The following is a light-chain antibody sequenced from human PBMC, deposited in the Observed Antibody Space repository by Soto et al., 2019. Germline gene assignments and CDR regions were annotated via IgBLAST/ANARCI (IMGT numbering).Light chain of an antibody. CDR1: TGAVTSGHY. Sequence: QAVVTQEPSLTVSPGGTVSLTCGSSTGAVTSGHYPYWFQQKPGQAPRTLIYDTSNKHSWTPARFSGSLLGGKAALTLSGAQPEDDAEYYCLLSYSGADVVFGGGTKLTVL. V-gene: IGLV7-46*01. J-gene: IGLJ2*01. CDR2: DTS. CDR3: LLSYSGADVV.